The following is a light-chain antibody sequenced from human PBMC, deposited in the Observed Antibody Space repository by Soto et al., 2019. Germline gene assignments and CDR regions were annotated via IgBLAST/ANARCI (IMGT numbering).Light chain of an antibody. CDR2: GAS. Sequence: EIVMTQSPATLSVSPGERATLSCRASQSVSSNLVWYQQKPGQAPRLLIFGASTRATGIPARFSGSGSGTEFTLTISSLQSEDFALYYCQQYNKWLYTFGQGTKLEIK. J-gene: IGKJ2*01. CDR1: QSVSSN. V-gene: IGKV3-15*01. CDR3: QQYNKWLYT.